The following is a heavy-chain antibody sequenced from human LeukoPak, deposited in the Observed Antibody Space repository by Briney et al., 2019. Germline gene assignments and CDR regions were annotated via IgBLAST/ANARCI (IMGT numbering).Heavy chain of an antibody. J-gene: IGHJ4*02. CDR3: AKGDTVFRGGPDY. V-gene: IGHV3-23*01. D-gene: IGHD3-10*01. CDR1: GFTCSTFV. Sequence: GGSLRLYCSASGFTCSTFVMNWVRQALGYGVHWFSTIGAGGVNTFYADSVKGRFTISRDDSQNTLYLQLNSLRAEDTAFYYCAKGDTVFRGGPDYWGQGTLVTVSS. CDR2: IGAGGVNT.